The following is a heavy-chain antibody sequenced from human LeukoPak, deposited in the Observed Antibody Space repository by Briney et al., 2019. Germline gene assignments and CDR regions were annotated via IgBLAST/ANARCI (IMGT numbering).Heavy chain of an antibody. CDR3: ARDQAATNTQVRFCLD. CDR1: GYTFTSYG. J-gene: IGHJ4*02. D-gene: IGHD3-9*01. CDR2: ISAYNGNT. Sequence: AASVRVSCEASGYTFTSYGISWVRQAPGQGLEWMGWISAYNGNTNFAQKLQGRVTMTTDTSTSTAYMDLRSLRSDDTAVYYCARDQAATNTQVRFCLDWGQGTLVTVSS. V-gene: IGHV1-18*01.